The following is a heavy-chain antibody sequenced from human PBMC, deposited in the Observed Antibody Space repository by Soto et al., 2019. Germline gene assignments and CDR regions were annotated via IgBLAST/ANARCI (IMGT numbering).Heavy chain of an antibody. J-gene: IGHJ4*02. V-gene: IGHV3-30*03. D-gene: IGHD6-13*01. CDR2: MSYDGINK. CDR3: ATDRLWQHLVSHLAC. Sequence: GGSLRLSCAASGFTFSSYGMHWVRQAPGKGLEWVAVMSYDGINKYYAYSVKGRFTISRDNSKNTLYLQMNSLRAEDTAVYYCATDRLWQHLVSHLACWGQGTLVTVSS. CDR1: GFTFSSYG.